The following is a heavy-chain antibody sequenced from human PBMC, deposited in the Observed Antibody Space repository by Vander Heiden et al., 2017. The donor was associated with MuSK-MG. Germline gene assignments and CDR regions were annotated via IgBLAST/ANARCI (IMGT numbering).Heavy chain of an antibody. Sequence: QVQLQESGPGLVKPSGTLSLTCAVSGGSISSSNGWSWVRQPPGKGLEWIGEIYHSGSTNYNPSLKSRVTISVDKSKNQFSLKLSSVTAADTAVYYCARTSGDDYYDSSGFTFDIWGQGTMVTVSS. D-gene: IGHD3-22*01. J-gene: IGHJ3*02. V-gene: IGHV4-4*02. CDR1: GGSISSSNG. CDR2: IYHSGST. CDR3: ARTSGDDYYDSSGFTFDI.